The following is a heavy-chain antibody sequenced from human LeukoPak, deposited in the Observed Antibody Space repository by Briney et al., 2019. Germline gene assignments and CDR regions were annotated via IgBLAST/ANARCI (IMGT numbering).Heavy chain of an antibody. J-gene: IGHJ6*04. V-gene: IGHV4-39*07. CDR1: GGSISSSIYD. CDR2: MYYSGST. Sequence: PSETLSLTCTVSGGSISSSIYDWGWVRQPPGKGLEWIGSMYYSGSTYYNPSLKSRVTISVDTSKNQFSLKLSSVTATDTAVYYCARAGYSGSDFSVWGKGSTVTVSS. D-gene: IGHD5-12*01. CDR3: ARAGYSGSDFSV.